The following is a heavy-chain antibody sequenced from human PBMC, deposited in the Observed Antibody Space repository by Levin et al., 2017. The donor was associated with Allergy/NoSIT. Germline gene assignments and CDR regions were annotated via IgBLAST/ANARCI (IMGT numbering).Heavy chain of an antibody. CDR2: ISYDGSNK. CDR1: GFTFSSYG. Sequence: GESLKISCAASGFTFSSYGMHWVRQAPGKGLEWVAVISYDGSNKYYADSVKGRFTISRDNSKNTLYLQMNSLRAEDTAVYYCAKDVGYCSSTSCYSFYYDGMDVWGQGTTVTVSS. V-gene: IGHV3-30*18. CDR3: AKDVGYCSSTSCYSFYYDGMDV. J-gene: IGHJ6*02. D-gene: IGHD2-2*01.